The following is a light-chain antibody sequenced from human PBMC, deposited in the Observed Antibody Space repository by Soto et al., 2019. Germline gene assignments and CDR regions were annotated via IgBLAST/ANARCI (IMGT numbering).Light chain of an antibody. CDR2: TAS. CDR3: QQTNTAPWT. J-gene: IGKJ1*01. V-gene: IGKV1-39*01. Sequence: DIQMTQSPSSLSASVGDRVTISCRASERISDYLAWYQQKPGKAPKLLINTASSLRSGVPSRFSGSGSGTDFTLTIDSLPPEDFAPYFCQQTNTAPWTFGQGTKVDIK. CDR1: ERISDY.